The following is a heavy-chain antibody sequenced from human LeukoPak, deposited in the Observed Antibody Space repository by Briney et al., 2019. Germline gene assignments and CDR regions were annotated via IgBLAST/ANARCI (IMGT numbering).Heavy chain of an antibody. V-gene: IGHV1-18*01. Sequence: ASVKVSCKASGYTFTSYGISWVRQAPGQGLEWMGWISAYNGNTNYAQKLQGRVTMTTDTSTSTAYVELRSLRSDDTAVYYCARGHTEWLQYYYYYYMDVWGKGTTVTVSS. J-gene: IGHJ6*03. CDR1: GYTFTSYG. CDR3: ARGHTEWLQYYYYYYMDV. D-gene: IGHD3-3*01. CDR2: ISAYNGNT.